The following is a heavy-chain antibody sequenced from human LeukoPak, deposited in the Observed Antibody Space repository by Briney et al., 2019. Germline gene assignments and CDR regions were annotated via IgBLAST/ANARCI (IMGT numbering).Heavy chain of an antibody. CDR2: IYSGGST. V-gene: IGHV3-66*01. CDR1: GFTVSSNY. J-gene: IGHJ4*02. Sequence: AGGSLRLSCAASGFTVSSNYMSWVRQAPGKGLEWVSVIYSGGSTYYADSVKGRFTISRDNSKNTLYLQMNSLRAEDTAVYYCAKVEEGVSDDFDYWGQGTLVTVSS. CDR3: AKVEEGVSDDFDY. D-gene: IGHD2-8*01.